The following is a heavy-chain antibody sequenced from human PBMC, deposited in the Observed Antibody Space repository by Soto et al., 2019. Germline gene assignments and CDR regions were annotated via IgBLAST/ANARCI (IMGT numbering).Heavy chain of an antibody. V-gene: IGHV4-59*08. CDR3: ARQWELYNWFDP. J-gene: IGHJ5*02. CDR2: IYYSGST. CDR1: GGSISSYY. D-gene: IGHD1-26*01. Sequence: PSETLSLTCTVSGGSISSYYWSWIRQPPGKGLEWIGYIYYSGSTNYNPSLKSRVTISVDTSKNQFSLRLSSVTAADTAVYYCARQWELYNWFDPWGQGTLVTVSS.